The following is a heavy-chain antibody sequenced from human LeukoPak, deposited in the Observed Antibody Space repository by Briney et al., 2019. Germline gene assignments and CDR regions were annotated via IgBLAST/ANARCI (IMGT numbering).Heavy chain of an antibody. V-gene: IGHV3-33*01. Sequence: GRSLRLSCAASGFTFSSYGMHWVRQAPGKGLEWVAVIWYDGSNKYYADSVKGRFTISRDNSKNTLYLQMNSLRAEDTAVYYCARDPSSSSWEDYYYGMDVWGQGTTVTVSS. J-gene: IGHJ6*02. CDR2: IWYDGSNK. CDR1: GFTFSSYG. CDR3: ARDPSSSSWEDYYYGMDV. D-gene: IGHD6-6*01.